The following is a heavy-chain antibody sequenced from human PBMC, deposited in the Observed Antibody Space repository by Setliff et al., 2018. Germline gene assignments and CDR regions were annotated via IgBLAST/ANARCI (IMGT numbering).Heavy chain of an antibody. D-gene: IGHD6-25*01. CDR1: GYTFTGYY. CDR3: ARDLYNSGSDY. Sequence: GASVKVSCKASGYTFTGYYMHWVRQAPGQGLEWMGWINPNSGGTNYAQKFQGWVTMTRDTSISTAYMDLSRLRSDDTAVYYCARDLYNSGSDYWGQGTLVTVSS. CDR2: INPNSGGT. V-gene: IGHV1-2*04. J-gene: IGHJ4*02.